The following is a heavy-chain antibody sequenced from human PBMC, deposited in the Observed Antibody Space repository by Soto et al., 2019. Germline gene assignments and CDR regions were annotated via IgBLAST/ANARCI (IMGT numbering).Heavy chain of an antibody. Sequence: AGSLRLSCAASGFSFSGYDMNWVRQAPGKGLEWVSYISSSSGIIYYADSVRGRFTISRDNARNSLFLEMNSLRDEDSAVYYCARGNRKAVRNTLFGFDYWGQGTLVTVSS. V-gene: IGHV3-48*02. CDR1: GFSFSGYD. D-gene: IGHD1-1*01. CDR2: ISSSSGII. CDR3: ARGNRKAVRNTLFGFDY. J-gene: IGHJ4*02.